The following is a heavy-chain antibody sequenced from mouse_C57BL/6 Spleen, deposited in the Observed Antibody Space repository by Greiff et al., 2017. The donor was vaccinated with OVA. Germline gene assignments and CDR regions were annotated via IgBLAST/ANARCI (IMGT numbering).Heavy chain of an antibody. Sequence: VQLQQSGAELVKPGASVKISCKASGYAFSSYWMNWVKQRPGKGLEWIGQIYPGDGDTNYNGKFKGKATLTADKSSSTAYMQLSSLTSEDSAVYFCAREGDYDAAFDYWGQGTTLTVSS. CDR2: IYPGDGDT. D-gene: IGHD2-4*01. CDR1: GYAFSSYW. CDR3: AREGDYDAAFDY. J-gene: IGHJ2*01. V-gene: IGHV1-80*01.